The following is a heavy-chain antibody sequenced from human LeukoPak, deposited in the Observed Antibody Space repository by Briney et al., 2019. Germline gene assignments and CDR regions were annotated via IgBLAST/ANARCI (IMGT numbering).Heavy chain of an antibody. CDR1: GYTFTSYG. CDR2: ISAYNGNT. D-gene: IGHD3-3*01. V-gene: IGHV1-18*01. Sequence: GASVKVSCKASGYTFTSYGISWVRQAPGQGLEWMGWISAYNGNTNYAQKRQGRVTMTTDTSTSTSYMELRSLRSDDTAVYYCARAKAWDDFWSGSYFPPYDPWGQGTLVTVSS. CDR3: ARAKAWDDFWSGSYFPPYDP. J-gene: IGHJ5*02.